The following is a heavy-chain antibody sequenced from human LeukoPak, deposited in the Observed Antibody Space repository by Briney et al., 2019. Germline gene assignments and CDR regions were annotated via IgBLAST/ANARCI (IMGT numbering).Heavy chain of an antibody. CDR3: AKDYGYNYFDY. CDR1: GSTFGDYA. CDR2: ISGSGGST. D-gene: IGHD5-24*01. Sequence: PGGSLRLSCTASGSTFGDYAMSWVRQAPGKGLEWVSAISGSGGSTYYADSVKGRFTISRDNSKNTLYLQMNSLRAEDTAVYYCAKDYGYNYFDYWGQGTLVTVSS. J-gene: IGHJ4*02. V-gene: IGHV3-23*01.